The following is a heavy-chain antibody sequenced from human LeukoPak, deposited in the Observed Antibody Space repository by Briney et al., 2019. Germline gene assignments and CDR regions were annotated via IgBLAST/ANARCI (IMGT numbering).Heavy chain of an antibody. J-gene: IGHJ6*01. CDR3: ARDYSSNSYYFYVRDV. CDR1: GYTFPPYG. D-gene: IGHD6-13*01. V-gene: IGHV1-18*01. CDR2: TSAYKGNT. Sequence: ASVTVSFKSTGYTFPPYGINSVRQAPGQGLAWMGCTSAYKGNTNFPWNLQDRVTMNTDTSANTANMELRSLRSDDTAVYYCARDYSSNSYYFYVRDVWGQGTTVTVSS.